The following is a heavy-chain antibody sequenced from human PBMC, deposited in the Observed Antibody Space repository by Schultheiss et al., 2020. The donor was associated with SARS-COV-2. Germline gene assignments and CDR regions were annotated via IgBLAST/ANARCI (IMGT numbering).Heavy chain of an antibody. CDR3: ARVVGYGNNAGEVGYAMDD. J-gene: IGHJ6*02. CDR2: IGSGGSYI. CDR1: GFRFTSYG. V-gene: IGHV3-21*05. D-gene: IGHD1/OR15-1a*01. Sequence: GGSLRLSCAASGFRFTSYGMHWVRRAPGKGLEWVAYIGSGGSYIYYADSVKGRFTISRDNAKNSLDLQMSSLRAEDTAVYYCARVVGYGNNAGEVGYAMDDWGQGTTVTVSS.